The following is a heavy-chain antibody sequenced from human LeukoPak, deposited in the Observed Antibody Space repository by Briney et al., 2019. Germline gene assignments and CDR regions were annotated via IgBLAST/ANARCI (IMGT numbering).Heavy chain of an antibody. V-gene: IGHV4-30-2*01. CDR1: GGSISSGGYS. CDR2: IYHSGST. D-gene: IGHD5-12*01. CDR3: ARGGYDWGSVYYFDY. Sequence: SETLSLTCAIYGGSISSGGYSRSWFRQPSGKGLEWIGYIYHSGSTYYNPSLKSRVTISVDRSKNQFSLKLSSVTAADTAVYYCARGGYDWGSVYYFDYWGQGTLVTVSS. J-gene: IGHJ4*02.